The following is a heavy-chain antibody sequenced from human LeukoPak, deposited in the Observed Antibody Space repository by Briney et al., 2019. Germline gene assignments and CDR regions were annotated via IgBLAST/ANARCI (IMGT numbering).Heavy chain of an antibody. J-gene: IGHJ6*02. V-gene: IGHV3-7*01. CDR3: ATQPQAAAVDGMDV. CDR2: IKEDGSEK. Sequence: GGSLRLSCAASGVTFSSYWMSWVRQAPGKGLEWVANIKEDGSEKYYVDSVKGRFTISRDNAKNSLNLQMNSLRAEDTAVYYCATQPQAAAVDGMDVWGQGTTVTVSS. CDR1: GVTFSSYW. D-gene: IGHD6-13*01.